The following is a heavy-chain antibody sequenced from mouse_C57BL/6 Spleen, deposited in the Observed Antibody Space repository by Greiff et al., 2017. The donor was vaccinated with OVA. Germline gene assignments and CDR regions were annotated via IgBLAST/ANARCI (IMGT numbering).Heavy chain of an antibody. Sequence: QVQLQQPGAELVMPGASVKLSCKASGYTFTSYWMHWVKQRPGQGLEWIGEIDPSDSYTNYNQKFKVKSTLTVDKSSSTAYMQLSSLTSEDSAVYYCAREGFAYWGQGTLVTVSA. J-gene: IGHJ3*01. CDR2: IDPSDSYT. CDR3: AREGFAY. V-gene: IGHV1-69*01. CDR1: GYTFTSYW.